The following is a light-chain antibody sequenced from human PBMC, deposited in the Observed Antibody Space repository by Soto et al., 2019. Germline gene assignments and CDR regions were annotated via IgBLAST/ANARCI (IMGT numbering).Light chain of an antibody. CDR2: EVT. V-gene: IGLV2-8*01. J-gene: IGLJ1*01. CDR1: SSDVGFYNF. CDR3: ASYAGTKLFV. Sequence: QSALTQPPSASGSPGQSLTISCTGTSSDVGFYNFVSWYQQRPGKAPKLVIYEVTKRPSGVPDRFSGSKSGSTASLTVSGLQAVDEADYYCASYAGTKLFVFGSGTKLTVL.